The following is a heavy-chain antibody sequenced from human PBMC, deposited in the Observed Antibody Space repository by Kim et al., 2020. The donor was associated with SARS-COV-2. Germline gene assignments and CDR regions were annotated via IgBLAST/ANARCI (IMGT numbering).Heavy chain of an antibody. Sequence: EKHYTTSLKTRITISRDTSKNQVVLTMTNMDPVDTATYYCARGRYYYDTWGQGTLVAVSS. J-gene: IGHJ4*02. D-gene: IGHD3-22*01. CDR3: ARGRYYYDT. CDR2: EK. V-gene: IGHV2-70*19.